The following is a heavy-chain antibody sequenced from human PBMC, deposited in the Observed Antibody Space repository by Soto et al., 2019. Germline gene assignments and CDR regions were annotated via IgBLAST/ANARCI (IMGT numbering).Heavy chain of an antibody. CDR1: EFSLSTSGVG. CDR2: IYWDDDK. D-gene: IGHD1-1*01. Sequence: QITLKESGPTLVKPTQTLTLTCTFSEFSLSTSGVGVGWIRQPPGKALEWLALIYWDDDKRYSPSLKRTLTITKDTSKNQVVLTMTNMDPIDIAPYYCAHSRDPNWVSMGAFDYWGQGTLVTVAA. V-gene: IGHV2-5*02. J-gene: IGHJ4*02. CDR3: AHSRDPNWVSMGAFDY.